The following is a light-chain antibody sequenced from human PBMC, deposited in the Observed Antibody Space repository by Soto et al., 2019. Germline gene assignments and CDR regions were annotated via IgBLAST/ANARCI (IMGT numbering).Light chain of an antibody. Sequence: QSALTQPPSASGFPGQSVTISCTGTSSDVGYYDYVSWYQQHPGKAPKLVIYEVTKRPSGVPDRVSASKSGNTASLTVSGLRAEDEAHYYCSSYAGSNTLVFGSGTKVTVL. CDR2: EVT. CDR3: SSYAGSNTLV. CDR1: SSDVGYYDY. J-gene: IGLJ1*01. V-gene: IGLV2-8*01.